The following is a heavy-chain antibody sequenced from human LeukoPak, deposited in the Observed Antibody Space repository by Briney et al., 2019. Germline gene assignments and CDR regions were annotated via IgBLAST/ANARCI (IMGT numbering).Heavy chain of an antibody. CDR2: IFYSGST. Sequence: SETLSLTCTVSGGSIRSSSYYWDWIRQPPGKGLEWIGSIFYSGSTYYNPSLKSRVTISVDTSKNQFSLKLSSVTAADTAVYYCARDQIGGHYYGSGSLNWFDPWGQGTLVIVSS. V-gene: IGHV4-39*07. CDR1: GGSIRSSSYY. CDR3: ARDQIGGHYYGSGSLNWFDP. J-gene: IGHJ5*02. D-gene: IGHD3-10*01.